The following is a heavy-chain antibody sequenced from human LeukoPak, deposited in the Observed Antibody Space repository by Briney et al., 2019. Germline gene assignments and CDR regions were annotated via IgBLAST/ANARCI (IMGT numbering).Heavy chain of an antibody. CDR3: ARGSDYYGSGTFWRY. J-gene: IGHJ4*02. CDR1: GGSISTYY. D-gene: IGHD3-10*01. CDR2: IYYTGST. V-gene: IGHV4-59*12. Sequence: PSETLSLTCTVSGGSISTYYWSWIRQPPGKGLEWIGYIYYTGSTNYKSSLKSRVTMSVDTSKNQFSLKLSSVTAADTAVYYCARGSDYYGSGTFWRYWGQGTLVTVSS.